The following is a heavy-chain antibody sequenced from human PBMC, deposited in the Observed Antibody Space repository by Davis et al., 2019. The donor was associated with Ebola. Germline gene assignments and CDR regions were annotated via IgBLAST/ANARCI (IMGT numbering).Heavy chain of an antibody. V-gene: IGHV3-30-3*01. J-gene: IGHJ5*02. CDR3: ARGIVVVISSYNWFDP. D-gene: IGHD2-21*01. CDR1: GFTFSSYA. Sequence: GESLKISCAASGFTFSSYAMHWVRQAPGKGLEWVAVISYDGSNKYYADSVKGRFTISRDNSKNTLYLQMNSLRAEDTAVYYCARGIVVVISSYNWFDPWGQGTLVTVSS. CDR2: ISYDGSNK.